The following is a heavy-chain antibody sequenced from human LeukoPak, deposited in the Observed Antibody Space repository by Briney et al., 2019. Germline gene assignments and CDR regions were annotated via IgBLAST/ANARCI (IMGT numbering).Heavy chain of an antibody. CDR1: EFTFSSYS. CDR3: ARVPSSGYYLPFDY. V-gene: IGHV3-21*01. CDR2: ISSSSSYI. D-gene: IGHD3-22*01. J-gene: IGHJ4*02. Sequence: GGSLRLSRAASEFTFSSYSMNWVRQAPGKGLEWVSSISSSSSYIYYADSVKGRFTISRDNAKNSLYLQMNSLRAEDTAVYYCARVPSSGYYLPFDYWGQGTLVTVSS.